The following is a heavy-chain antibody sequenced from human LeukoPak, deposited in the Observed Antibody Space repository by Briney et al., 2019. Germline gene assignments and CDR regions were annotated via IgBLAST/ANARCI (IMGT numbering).Heavy chain of an antibody. CDR3: ARPITXGGVIVGYYFDY. CDR1: GYTFTAYY. J-gene: IGHJ4*02. Sequence: ASVKVSCKASGYTFTAYYMHWVRQAPGQGLEWMGCINPNSGGTNYAQKFQGRVTMTRDTSISTAYMELSRLRSDDTAVYYCARPITXGGVIVGYYFDYWGQGTLVTVSS. V-gene: IGHV1-2*02. CDR2: INPNSGGT. D-gene: IGHD3-16*02.